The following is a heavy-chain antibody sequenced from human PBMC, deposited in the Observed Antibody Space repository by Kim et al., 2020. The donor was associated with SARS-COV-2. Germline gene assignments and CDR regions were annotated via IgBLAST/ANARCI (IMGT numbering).Heavy chain of an antibody. Sequence: GGSLRLSCAASGFTFSSYAMSWVRQAPGKGLEWVSAISGSGGSTYYAASVKGRFTISRDNSKNTLYLQMNSLRAEDTAVYYWSKKTILAAAGSYYSYGMDVWGQGTTVTVSS. CDR3: SKKTILAAAGSYYSYGMDV. J-gene: IGHJ6*02. D-gene: IGHD6-13*01. CDR2: ISGSGGST. V-gene: IGHV3-23*01. CDR1: GFTFSSYA.